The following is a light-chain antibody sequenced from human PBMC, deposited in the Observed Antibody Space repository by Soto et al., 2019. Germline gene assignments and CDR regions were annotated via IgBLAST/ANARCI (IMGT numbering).Light chain of an antibody. CDR2: GPS. J-gene: IGKJ2*02. Sequence: EMAGTQSPATLSVSPGESATLSCRASQSFSSTLAWYQQKPGQAPRLLIYGPSTRATGVPARFSGGGYGTEFTLTISSLESEDFAVYYCHHYHTRLRGTFGPGTKLEIK. CDR1: QSFSST. V-gene: IGKV3-15*01. CDR3: HHYHTRLRGT.